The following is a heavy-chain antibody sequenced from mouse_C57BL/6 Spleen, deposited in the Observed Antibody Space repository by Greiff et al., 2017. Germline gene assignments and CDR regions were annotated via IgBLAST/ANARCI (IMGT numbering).Heavy chain of an antibody. J-gene: IGHJ1*03. CDR1: GYAFSSYW. D-gene: IGHD4-1*01. CDR3: ARSRGTGWYFDV. Sequence: QVQLKESGAELVKPGASVKISCKASGYAFSSYWMNWVKQRPGKGLEWIGQIYPGDGDTNYNGKFKGKATLTADKSSSTAYMQLSSLTSEDSAVYFCARSRGTGWYFDVWGTGTTVTVSS. CDR2: IYPGDGDT. V-gene: IGHV1-80*01.